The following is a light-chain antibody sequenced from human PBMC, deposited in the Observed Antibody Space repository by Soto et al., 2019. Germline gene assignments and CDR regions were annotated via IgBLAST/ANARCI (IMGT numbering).Light chain of an antibody. CDR2: DVS. Sequence: QSVLTQPASVSGSPGQSITISCTGTSSDVGGYNYVPWYQQHPGKAPRHMIYDVSNRPSGVSNRFSGSKSGNTASLTISGLQAEDEADYYCSSYTSSSPYVFGTGTQLTVL. V-gene: IGLV2-14*01. CDR3: SSYTSSSPYV. J-gene: IGLJ1*01. CDR1: SSDVGGYNY.